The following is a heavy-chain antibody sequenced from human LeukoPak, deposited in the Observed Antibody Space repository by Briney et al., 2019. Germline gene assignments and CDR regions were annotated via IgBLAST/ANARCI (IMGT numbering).Heavy chain of an antibody. CDR1: GGSISSYY. J-gene: IGHJ4*02. V-gene: IGHV4-59*01. D-gene: IGHD3-16*01. CDR3: ARGGGCTCTSCDFDY. Sequence: PSETLSLTCTVSGGSISSYYWNWIRQPPGKGLEWIGYIHHSGTTNYNPSLKSRVTISLDTSKNQFSLKLSSVTAADTAVYYCARGGGCTCTSCDFDYWGQGFLVTVSS. CDR2: IHHSGTT.